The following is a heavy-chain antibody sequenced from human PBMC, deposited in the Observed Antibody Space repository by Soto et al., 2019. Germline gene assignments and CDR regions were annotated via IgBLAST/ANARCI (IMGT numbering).Heavy chain of an antibody. V-gene: IGHV3-48*01. J-gene: IGHJ6*02. CDR1: GFTFRNYA. CDR3: AKGRSYYYYYGVDV. Sequence: PGGSLRLSWAASGFTFRNYAMNWVSQAPGKGLEWVSYIGLGSSPKYYADSVEGRFTISRDNSKSTLYLQMNSLRAEDTALYYCAKGRSYYYYYGVDVWGQGTTVTVSS. CDR2: IGLGSSPK.